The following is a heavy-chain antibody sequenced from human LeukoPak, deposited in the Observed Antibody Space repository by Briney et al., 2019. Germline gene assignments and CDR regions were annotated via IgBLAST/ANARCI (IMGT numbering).Heavy chain of an antibody. CDR3: AREHQQLELYGMDV. J-gene: IGHJ6*02. CDR1: GGSISSYY. CDR2: IYTSGST. Sequence: PSETLSLTCTVSGGSISSYYWSWIRQPAGKGLEWIGRIYTSGSTNYNPSLKSRVTMSVDTSKNQFSLKLSSVTAADTAVYYCAREHQQLELYGMDVWGQGTTVTVSS. D-gene: IGHD6-13*01. V-gene: IGHV4-4*07.